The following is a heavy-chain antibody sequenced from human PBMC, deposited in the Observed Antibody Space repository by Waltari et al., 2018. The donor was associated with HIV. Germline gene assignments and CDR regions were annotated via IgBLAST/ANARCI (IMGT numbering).Heavy chain of an antibody. CDR1: GFTFGRTA. V-gene: IGHV3-23*01. CDR3: AKCLGGSYSFDY. CDR2: ISGSGGST. D-gene: IGHD1-26*01. J-gene: IGHJ4*02. Sequence: EVQLLESGGGLVQPGGSLRLSCAASGFTFGRTAMRWVRQAPGKGLEGVSAISGSGGSTYYADSVKGRFTISRDNSKNTLDLQMNSLRAEDTAVHYCAKCLGGSYSFDYWGQGTLVTVSS.